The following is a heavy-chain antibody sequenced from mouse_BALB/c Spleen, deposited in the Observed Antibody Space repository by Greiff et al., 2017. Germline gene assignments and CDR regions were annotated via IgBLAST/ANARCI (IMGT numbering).Heavy chain of an antibody. J-gene: IGHJ2*01. Sequence: EVQVVESGGGLVKPGGSLKLSCAASGFTFSSYTMSWVRQTPEKRLEWVATISSGGSYTYYPDSVKGRFTISRDNAKNTLYLQMSSLKSEDTAMYYCTRAYGYDGFDYWGQGTTLTVSS. CDR1: GFTFSSYT. V-gene: IGHV5-6-4*01. CDR2: ISSGGSYT. D-gene: IGHD2-2*01. CDR3: TRAYGYDGFDY.